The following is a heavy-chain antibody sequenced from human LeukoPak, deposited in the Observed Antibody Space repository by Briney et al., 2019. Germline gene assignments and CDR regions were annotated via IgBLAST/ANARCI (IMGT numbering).Heavy chain of an antibody. CDR3: ARDGPAYYDSSGYSDY. V-gene: IGHV3-48*03. CDR1: GFSFSSYE. D-gene: IGHD3-22*01. J-gene: IGHJ4*02. Sequence: GGSLRLSCAASGFSFSSYEMNWVRQAPGKGLEWVSYISSSGSTIYYADSVKGRFTVSRDNAKNSLYLQMNSLRAEDTAVYYCARDGPAYYDSSGYSDYWGQGTLVTVSS. CDR2: ISSSGSTI.